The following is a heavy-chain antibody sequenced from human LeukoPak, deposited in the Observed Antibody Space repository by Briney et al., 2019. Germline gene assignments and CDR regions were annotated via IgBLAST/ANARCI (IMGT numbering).Heavy chain of an antibody. CDR1: GFTFSSNE. V-gene: IGHV3-48*03. CDR3: ARDWSYYFDY. Sequence: GGSLRLSCAASGFTFSSNEMNWVRQAPGKGLEWVSFISSSGSAVYYADSVKGRFTISRDNAKNSLYLQMNSLRAEDTAVYYCARDWSYYFDYWGQGNLVTVSS. J-gene: IGHJ4*02. D-gene: IGHD1-26*01. CDR2: ISSSGSAV.